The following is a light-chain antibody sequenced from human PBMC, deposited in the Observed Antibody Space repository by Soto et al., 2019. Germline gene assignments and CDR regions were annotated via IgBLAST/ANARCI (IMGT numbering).Light chain of an antibody. CDR1: QRISKY. CDR2: GAS. CDR3: QQTYASPLT. J-gene: IGKJ4*01. V-gene: IGKV1-39*01. Sequence: DIELTQSPSSLSASVGDRVSITCRASQRISKYVSWYQQKPGKAPKLLIYGASSLLSGVPSRFSGGGSGTDFTLTVSSLQPEDFATYFCQQTYASPLTFGGGTKVDIK.